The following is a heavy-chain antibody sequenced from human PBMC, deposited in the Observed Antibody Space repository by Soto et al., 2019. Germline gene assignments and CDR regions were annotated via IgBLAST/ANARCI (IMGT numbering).Heavy chain of an antibody. V-gene: IGHV1-2*04. CDR1: GYTFTGYY. Sequence: ASVKVSCKASGYTFTGYYTHWVRQAPGQGLEWMGWINPNSGGTNYAQKFQGWVTMTRDTSISTAYMELSRLRSDDTAVYYCASGAINYHYYYYSGMDVWGQGTTVTVSS. CDR2: INPNSGGT. J-gene: IGHJ6*02. CDR3: ASGAINYHYYYYSGMDV. D-gene: IGHD1-7*01.